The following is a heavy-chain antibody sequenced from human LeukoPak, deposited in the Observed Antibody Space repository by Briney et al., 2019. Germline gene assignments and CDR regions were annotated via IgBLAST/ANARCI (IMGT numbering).Heavy chain of an antibody. V-gene: IGHV4-59*01. CDR2: IYYSGST. J-gene: IGHJ4*02. CDR1: GGSISSYY. CDR3: ARGIAARHDC. D-gene: IGHD6-6*01. Sequence: SETLSLTCTVSGGSISSYYWSWIRQPPGKGLEWIGYIYYSGSTNYNPSLKSRVTISVDTSKNQFSLKLSSVTAADTAVYYRARGIAARHDCWGQGTLVTVSS.